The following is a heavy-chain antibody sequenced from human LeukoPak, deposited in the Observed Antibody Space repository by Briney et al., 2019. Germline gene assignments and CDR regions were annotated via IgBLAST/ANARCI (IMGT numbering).Heavy chain of an antibody. V-gene: IGHV4-4*02. CDR2: IFHTGST. J-gene: IGHJ4*02. D-gene: IGHD3-22*01. CDR3: VRNGYYSVDF. Sequence: SETLSLTCAASGASMRSNWWSWVRQSAGKGLEWIGEIFHTGSTNYNPSLMSRVTISIDQSKSQFSLKLTSVTAADTAVYYCVRNGYYSVDFWGQGTLVTVSS. CDR1: GASMRSNW.